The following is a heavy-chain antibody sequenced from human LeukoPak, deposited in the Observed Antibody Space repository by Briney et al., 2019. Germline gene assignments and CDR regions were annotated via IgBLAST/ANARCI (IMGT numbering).Heavy chain of an antibody. V-gene: IGHV3-21*01. J-gene: IGHJ4*02. CDR1: GFTFSSYS. D-gene: IGHD6-19*01. CDR2: ISSSSSYI. CDR3: ARDLSGWYYFDY. Sequence: GGSLRLSCAASGFTFSSYSMNWVRQAPGKGLEWVSSISSSSSYIYYADSVKGRFTISRDNAKNSLYLQMNSLRAEDTAVYYCARDLSGWYYFDYWGQGTLVTVSS.